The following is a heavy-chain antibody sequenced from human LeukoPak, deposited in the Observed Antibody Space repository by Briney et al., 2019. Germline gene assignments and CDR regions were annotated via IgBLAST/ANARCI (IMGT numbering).Heavy chain of an antibody. CDR3: ARDYQQQLYLYYFDY. D-gene: IGHD2-2*01. J-gene: IGHJ4*02. CDR1: GYTFTNYD. CDR2: ISVYNGNT. V-gene: IGHV1-18*01. Sequence: ASVKVSCKASGYTFTNYDFSWVRQAPGQGLEWMGWISVYNGNTNYAQKLQGRVTMTTDTSTSTAYMELRSLRSDGTAVYYCARDYQQQLYLYYFDYWGQGTLVTVSS.